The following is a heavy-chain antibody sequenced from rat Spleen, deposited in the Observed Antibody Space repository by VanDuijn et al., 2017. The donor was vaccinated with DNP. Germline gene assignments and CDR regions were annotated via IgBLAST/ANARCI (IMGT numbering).Heavy chain of an antibody. CDR3: TMGGYNYWDY. CDR2: ISTSGGST. V-gene: IGHV5-46*01. CDR1: GFTFSSFP. J-gene: IGHJ2*01. D-gene: IGHD1-11*01. Sequence: EVQLVESGGGLVQPGRSMKLSCAASGFTFSSFPMAWVRQAPTKGLEWVATISTSGGSTYYRDSVKGRFTISRDNAKSTLYLQMNSLRSEDTATYYCTMGGYNYWDYWGQGVMVTVSS.